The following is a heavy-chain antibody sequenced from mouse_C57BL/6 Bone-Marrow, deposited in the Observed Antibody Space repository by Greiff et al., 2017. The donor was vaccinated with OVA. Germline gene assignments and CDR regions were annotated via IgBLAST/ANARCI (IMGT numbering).Heavy chain of an antibody. CDR2: IYYSGTI. V-gene: IGHV3-5*01. D-gene: IGHD4-1*01. CDR1: GISITTGHYR. J-gene: IGHJ4*01. Sequence: DVQLQESGPGLVKPSQTVFLTCTVTGISITTGHYRWSWIRQFPGNKLEWIGSIYYSGTITYNPSLTSRTTITRDTPKNQFFLEMNSLTAEDTATYYCARDAGTYYYAMDYWGQGTSVTVSS. CDR3: ARDAGTYYYAMDY.